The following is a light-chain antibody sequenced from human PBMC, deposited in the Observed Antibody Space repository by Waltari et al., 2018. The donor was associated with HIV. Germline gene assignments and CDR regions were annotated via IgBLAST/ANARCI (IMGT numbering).Light chain of an antibody. CDR1: QGVGRY. J-gene: IGKJ1*01. CDR3: QQLNGYPRT. V-gene: IGKV1-9*01. CDR2: AAS. Sequence: DIHLTQSPSFLSASVGDRVSISCRASQGVGRYLAWYQQKLGKAPKLLIYAASALQSGVPSRFSGSGSGTEFTLTISNLQPEDFATYYCQQLNGYPRTFGQGTKVERK.